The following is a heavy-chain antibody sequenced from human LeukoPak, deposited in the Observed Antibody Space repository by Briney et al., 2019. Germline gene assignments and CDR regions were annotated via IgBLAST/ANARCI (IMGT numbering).Heavy chain of an antibody. CDR1: GFTFSSYG. J-gene: IGHJ6*03. V-gene: IGHV3-30*02. D-gene: IGHD3-10*01. Sequence: GGSLRLSCAASGFTFSSYGMHWVRQAPGKGLEWVAFIRYDGSNKYYADSVKGRFTISTDNSKNTLYLQMNSLRAEDTAVYYCAITMVRGVKVGYYMDVWGKGTTVTVSS. CDR3: AITMVRGVKVGYYMDV. CDR2: IRYDGSNK.